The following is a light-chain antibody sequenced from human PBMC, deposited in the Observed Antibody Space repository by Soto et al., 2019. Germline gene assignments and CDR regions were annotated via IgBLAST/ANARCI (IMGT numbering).Light chain of an antibody. J-gene: IGKJ1*01. CDR3: QQYGTSVWT. V-gene: IGKV3-20*01. CDR1: QSVSSNY. CDR2: GAS. Sequence: EIVLTQSPGTLSLSPGEIATLSFRASQSVSSNYLGWYQQKPGQAPRLLIYGASSRATGIPDRFSGSGSGTDFTLTISRLEPEDFAVYYCQQYGTSVWTFGQGTKVDIK.